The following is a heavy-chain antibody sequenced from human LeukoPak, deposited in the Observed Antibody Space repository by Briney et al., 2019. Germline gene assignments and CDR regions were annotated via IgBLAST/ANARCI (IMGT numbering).Heavy chain of an antibody. CDR3: AKAYYYGSGSLPFDP. CDR1: GFTFSSYW. CDR2: ISGSGGST. J-gene: IGHJ5*02. Sequence: GGSLRLSCAASGFTFSSYWMSWVRQAPGKGLEWVSAISGSGGSTYYADSVKGRFTISRDNSKNTLYLQMNSLRAEDTAVYYCAKAYYYGSGSLPFDPWGQGTLVTVSS. V-gene: IGHV3-23*01. D-gene: IGHD3-10*01.